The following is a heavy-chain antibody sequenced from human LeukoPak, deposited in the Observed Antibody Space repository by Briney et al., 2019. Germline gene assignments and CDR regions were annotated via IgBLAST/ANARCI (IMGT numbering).Heavy chain of an antibody. CDR1: GFTFRSYV. V-gene: IGHV3-23*01. CDR2: INGRGSGT. J-gene: IGHJ4*02. Sequence: GGSLRLSCAASGFTFRSYVMIWVRQAPGKGLEWVPTINGRGSGTYYADSVKGRFTISRDNSKNTLYLQMNTLRAEDTAVYYCAKEGAVAGLFDYWGQGTLVTVSS. CDR3: AKEGAVAGLFDY. D-gene: IGHD6-19*01.